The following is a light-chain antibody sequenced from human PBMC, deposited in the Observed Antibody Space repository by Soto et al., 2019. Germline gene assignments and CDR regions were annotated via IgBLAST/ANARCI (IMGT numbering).Light chain of an antibody. CDR1: NSDVGGHTL. Sequence: QSALTQPASVSGSPGQSITISCIGTNSDVGGHTLVSWYQQHPDKAPRPLINGGSERPSGVSDRFSGSKSGNTASLTISGLQAEDEADYYCCAYAGGRIYVFGTGTKVTVL. J-gene: IGLJ1*01. CDR2: GGS. V-gene: IGLV2-23*01. CDR3: CAYAGGRIYV.